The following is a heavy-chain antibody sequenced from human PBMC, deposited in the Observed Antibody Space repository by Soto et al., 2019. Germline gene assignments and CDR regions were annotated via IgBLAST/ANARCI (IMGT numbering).Heavy chain of an antibody. D-gene: IGHD4-17*01. CDR2: IILPFGTA. Sequence: SVKVSCKASGGTFSNYAISWVRQAPGQGLEWMGGIILPFGTANYAQKFQGRVTITADESMTTTYMELSGLRSEDTAVYYCASGPDYAGYDYWGQGTLVTVSS. J-gene: IGHJ4*02. CDR1: GGTFSNYA. V-gene: IGHV1-69*13. CDR3: ASGPDYAGYDY.